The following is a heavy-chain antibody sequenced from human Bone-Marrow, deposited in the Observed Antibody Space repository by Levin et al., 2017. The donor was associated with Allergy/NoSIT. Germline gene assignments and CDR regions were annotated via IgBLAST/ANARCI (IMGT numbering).Heavy chain of an antibody. CDR2: VFKSGTT. CDR1: GDSISNSNFH. Sequence: PSETLSLTCTVSGDSISNSNFHWAWIRQSPGTTLEWIATVFKSGTTYYTPSLKSRVTMSLHTSENQLSLKVTSMSAADTALYFCASGYAYGFAVWGQGTIVTGSS. CDR3: ASGYAYGFAV. J-gene: IGHJ1*01. V-gene: IGHV4-39*01. D-gene: IGHD2-21*01.